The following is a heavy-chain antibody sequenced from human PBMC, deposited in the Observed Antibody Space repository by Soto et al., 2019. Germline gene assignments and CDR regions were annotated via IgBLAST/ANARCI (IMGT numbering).Heavy chain of an antibody. CDR2: ISGSGAIT. J-gene: IGHJ4*02. CDR1: GFTFKNYD. D-gene: IGHD3-10*01. Sequence: EVQLLESGGGLVQPGGSLRLSCVASGFTFKNYDMRWVRQAPGKGLEWVSGISGSGAITYYADSVRGRFNISRDNSKNTLYLQLNSMRAEDTAIYYCAKDRQFRSYYESAGHYNNWGQGTLVTVSS. V-gene: IGHV3-23*01. CDR3: AKDRQFRSYYESAGHYNN.